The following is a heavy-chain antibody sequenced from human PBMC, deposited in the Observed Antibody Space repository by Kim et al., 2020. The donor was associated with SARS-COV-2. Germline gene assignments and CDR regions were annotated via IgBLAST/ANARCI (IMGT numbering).Heavy chain of an antibody. Sequence: SETLSLTCTVSGGSISSSSYYWGWIRQPPGKGLEWIGSIYYSGSTYYNPSLKSRVTISVDTSKNQFSLKLSSVTAADTAVYYCARLVELQEGDYWGQGTLVTVSS. D-gene: IGHD1-7*01. CDR1: GGSISSSSYY. V-gene: IGHV4-39*01. CDR3: ARLVELQEGDY. J-gene: IGHJ4*02. CDR2: IYYSGST.